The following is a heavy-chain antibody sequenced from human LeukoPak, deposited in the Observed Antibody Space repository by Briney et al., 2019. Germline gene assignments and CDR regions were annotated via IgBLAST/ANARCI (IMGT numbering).Heavy chain of an antibody. V-gene: IGHV3-30-3*01. CDR3: ARLVVTGIDY. CDR1: GFTFSSYA. CDR2: ISYDGSNK. Sequence: GGSLRLSCAASGFTFSSYAMHWVRQAPGKGLEWVAVISYDGSNKYYADSVKGRFTISRDNSKNTLYLQMNSLRADDTAVYYCARLVVTGIDYWGQGALVTVSS. D-gene: IGHD2-21*02. J-gene: IGHJ4*02.